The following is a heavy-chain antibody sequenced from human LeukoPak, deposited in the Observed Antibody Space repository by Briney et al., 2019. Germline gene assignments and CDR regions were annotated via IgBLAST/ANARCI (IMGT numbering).Heavy chain of an antibody. CDR3: ASPTGYDSPLED. CDR1: GFTFSSYA. CDR2: ISYDGSNK. D-gene: IGHD5-12*01. J-gene: IGHJ4*02. Sequence: PGGSLRLSCAASGFTFSSYAMHWVRQAPGKGLEWVAVISYDGSNKYYADSVKGRFTISRDNSKNTLYLQMNSLRAEDTAVYYCASPTGYDSPLEDWGQGTLVIVSS. V-gene: IGHV3-30-3*01.